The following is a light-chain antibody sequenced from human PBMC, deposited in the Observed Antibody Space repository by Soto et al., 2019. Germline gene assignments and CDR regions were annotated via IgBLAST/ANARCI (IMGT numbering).Light chain of an antibody. CDR2: AVT. V-gene: IGLV2-11*01. CDR3: CSYAGSYTHYV. CDR1: NSDVGGYNY. J-gene: IGLJ1*01. Sequence: QSVLTQPRSVSGSPGQSVTISCTGTNSDVGGYNYVSWYQQYPGKAPKVMIYAVTKRPSGVPDRISGSKSGNTASLTISGLQAEDEADYYCCSYAGSYTHYVFGTGTKVTVL.